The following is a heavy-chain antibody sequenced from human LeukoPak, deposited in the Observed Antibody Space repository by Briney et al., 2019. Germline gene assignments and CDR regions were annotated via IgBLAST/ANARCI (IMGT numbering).Heavy chain of an antibody. Sequence: SETLSLTCAVYGGSFSGYYWSWIRQPPGKGLEWIGEINHSGSANYNPSLKSRVTISVDTSKNQFSLKLSSVTAADTAVYYCARGSAAADYWGQGTLVTVSS. CDR2: INHSGSA. CDR3: ARGSAAADY. V-gene: IGHV4-34*01. J-gene: IGHJ4*02. CDR1: GGSFSGYY. D-gene: IGHD6-13*01.